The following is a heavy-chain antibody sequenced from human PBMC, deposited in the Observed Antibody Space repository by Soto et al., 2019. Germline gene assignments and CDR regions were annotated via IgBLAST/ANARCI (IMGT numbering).Heavy chain of an antibody. Sequence: ASVKVSCKASGGTFSSYAISWVRQAPGQGLEWMGGIIPTFGTANYAQKFQGRVTITADESTSTAYMELSSLRSEDTAVYYCARARIPLYGMDVWGQGTTVTVSS. CDR3: ARARIPLYGMDV. CDR1: GGTFSSYA. CDR2: IIPTFGTA. V-gene: IGHV1-69*13. J-gene: IGHJ6*02. D-gene: IGHD2-21*01.